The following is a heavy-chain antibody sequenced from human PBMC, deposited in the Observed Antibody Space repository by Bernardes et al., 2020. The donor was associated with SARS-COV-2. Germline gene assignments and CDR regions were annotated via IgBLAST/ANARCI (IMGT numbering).Heavy chain of an antibody. CDR3: ARNSGSYSVNYYYYGMDV. D-gene: IGHD1-26*01. V-gene: IGHV1-18*01. CDR2: NTAYNGNT. J-gene: IGHJ6*02. Sequence: ASVKASCKASGYTLTSYVISWVRQAPGQGLEWMGWNTAYNGNTNYAQKLQGRVTMTTDTSTSTAYMELRSLRSDDTAVYYCARNSGSYSVNYYYYGMDVWGQGTTVTVSS. CDR1: GYTLTSYV.